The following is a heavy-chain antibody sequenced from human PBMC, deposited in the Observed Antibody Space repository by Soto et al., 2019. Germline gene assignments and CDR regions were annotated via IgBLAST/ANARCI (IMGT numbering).Heavy chain of an antibody. Sequence: PSETLSLTCTVSGGSISSHYWSWIRQSPGKGLEWIGYSFYGGSTNYSPSLKSRVTISLDTSKNQFSLRLTSVTAADTAVYYCARDFWSGYDSYGMDVWGQGTTVTVSS. V-gene: IGHV4-59*11. CDR2: SFYGGST. D-gene: IGHD3-3*01. CDR3: ARDFWSGYDSYGMDV. CDR1: GGSISSHY. J-gene: IGHJ6*02.